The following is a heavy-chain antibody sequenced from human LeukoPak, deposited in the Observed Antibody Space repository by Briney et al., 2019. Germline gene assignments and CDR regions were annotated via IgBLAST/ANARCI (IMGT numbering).Heavy chain of an antibody. J-gene: IGHJ4*02. CDR1: GGSISSYY. CDR3: ARRNVYSSSWDYFDY. Sequence: SSETLSLTCTVSGGSISSYYWSWIRQPPGKGLEWIGYIYYSGSTNYNPSLKSRVTISVDTSKNQFSLKLSSVTAADTAVYYCARRNVYSSSWDYFDYWGQGTLVTVSS. CDR2: IYYSGST. D-gene: IGHD6-13*01. V-gene: IGHV4-59*08.